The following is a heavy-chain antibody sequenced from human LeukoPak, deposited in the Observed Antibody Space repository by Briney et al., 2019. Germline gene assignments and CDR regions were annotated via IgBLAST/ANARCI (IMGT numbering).Heavy chain of an antibody. D-gene: IGHD2-21*02. Sequence: PGGSLRLSCAASGFTFSSYGMHWVRQAPGKGLEWVAVISYDGSNKYYADSVKGRFTISRDNSKNTLYLQMNSLRAEDTAVYYCAKDLCGGDCKALDYWGQGTLVTVSS. CDR2: ISYDGSNK. J-gene: IGHJ4*02. CDR1: GFTFSSYG. CDR3: AKDLCGGDCKALDY. V-gene: IGHV3-30*18.